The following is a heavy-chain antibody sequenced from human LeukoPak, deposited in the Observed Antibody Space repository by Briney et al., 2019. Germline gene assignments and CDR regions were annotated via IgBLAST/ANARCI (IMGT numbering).Heavy chain of an antibody. Sequence: SETLSLTCTVSGGSISSSSYYWGWIRQPPGKGLEWIGSIYYSGSTYYNPSLKSRVTISVDTSKNQFSLKLSSVTAADTAVYYCARARHIVVVTAPFDYWGQGTLVTVSS. J-gene: IGHJ4*02. CDR2: IYYSGST. CDR1: GGSISSSSYY. D-gene: IGHD2-21*02. CDR3: ARARHIVVVTAPFDY. V-gene: IGHV4-39*07.